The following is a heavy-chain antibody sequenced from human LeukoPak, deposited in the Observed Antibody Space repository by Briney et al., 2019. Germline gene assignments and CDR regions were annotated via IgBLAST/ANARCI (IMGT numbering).Heavy chain of an antibody. CDR3: ARGPSGSYEDAFDI. V-gene: IGHV1-8*01. CDR1: GYTFTSYD. J-gene: IGHJ3*02. CDR2: MNPNSGNT. Sequence: ASVKVSCKASGYTFTSYDINWVRQATGRGLEWMGWMNPNSGNTGYAQKFQGRVTMTRNTSISTAYMELSSLRSEDTAVYYCARGPSGSYEDAFDIWGQGTMVTVSS. D-gene: IGHD1-26*01.